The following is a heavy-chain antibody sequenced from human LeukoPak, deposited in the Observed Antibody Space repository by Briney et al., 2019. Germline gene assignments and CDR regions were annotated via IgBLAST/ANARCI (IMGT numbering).Heavy chain of an antibody. Sequence: SVKVSCKASGGTFSSYAISWVRQAPGQGLEWMGGIIPIFGTANYAQKFQGRVTIIADESTSTAYMELSSLRSEDTAVYYCAREAITIFGVVRTQTTYGPHRFDPWGQGTLVTVSS. D-gene: IGHD3-3*01. J-gene: IGHJ5*02. CDR3: AREAITIFGVVRTQTTYGPHRFDP. CDR1: GGTFSSYA. CDR2: IIPIFGTA. V-gene: IGHV1-69*01.